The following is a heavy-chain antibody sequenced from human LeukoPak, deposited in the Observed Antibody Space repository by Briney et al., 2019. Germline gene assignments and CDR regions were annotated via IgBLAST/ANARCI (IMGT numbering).Heavy chain of an antibody. J-gene: IGHJ4*02. V-gene: IGHV3-48*04. CDR1: GFTFSSYS. Sequence: GGSLRLSCAASGFTFSSYSMNWVRQAPGKGLEWVSYISSSSSTIYYADSVKGRFTISRDNAKNSLYLQMNSLRAGDTAVYYCARDRAKVIATLMEWGQGTLVTVSS. CDR2: ISSSSSTI. CDR3: ARDRAKVIATLME. D-gene: IGHD2-21*01.